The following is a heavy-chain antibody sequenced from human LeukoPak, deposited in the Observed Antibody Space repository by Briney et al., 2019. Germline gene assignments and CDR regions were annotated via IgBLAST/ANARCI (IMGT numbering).Heavy chain of an antibody. Sequence: SETLSLTCTVPGGSIISYYWSWIRQPAGKGLEWIGRIYTSVGTNYNPSLKSRVAMSLDTSKKQFSLKLSSVTAAATAVSYCAPTLAGAFDIWGQGTMVTVSS. CDR3: APTLAGAFDI. V-gene: IGHV4-4*07. J-gene: IGHJ3*02. CDR1: GGSIISYY. CDR2: IYTSVGT.